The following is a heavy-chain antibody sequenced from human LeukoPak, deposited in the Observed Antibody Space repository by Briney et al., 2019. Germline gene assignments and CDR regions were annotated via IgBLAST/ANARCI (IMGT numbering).Heavy chain of an antibody. CDR1: GLPFSSYA. V-gene: IGHV3-30*03. CDR3: ARAGAYHFDN. D-gene: IGHD3-16*01. J-gene: IGHJ4*02. CDR2: ISYDGSIE. Sequence: QPGRSLRLSCAASGLPFSSYAMHWVRQAPGKGLEWVALISYDGSIESYADSVKGRFTISRDNSKNTLYLQVNSLRAEDTAVYYCARAGAYHFDNWGQGTLVTVSS.